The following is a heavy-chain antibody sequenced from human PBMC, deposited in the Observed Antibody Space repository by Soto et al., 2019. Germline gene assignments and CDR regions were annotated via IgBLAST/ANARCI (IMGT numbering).Heavy chain of an antibody. CDR3: AIVKIEKDIVVVVAAPDDAFDI. CDR2: IIPIFGTA. Sequence: ASVKVFCKESGGTFSSYAISWVRQVPGQGLEWMGGIIPIFGTANYAQKFQGRVTITADESTSTAYMELSSLRSEDTAVYYCAIVKIEKDIVVVVAAPDDAFDIWGQGTMVTVSS. V-gene: IGHV1-69*13. D-gene: IGHD2-15*01. J-gene: IGHJ3*02. CDR1: GGTFSSYA.